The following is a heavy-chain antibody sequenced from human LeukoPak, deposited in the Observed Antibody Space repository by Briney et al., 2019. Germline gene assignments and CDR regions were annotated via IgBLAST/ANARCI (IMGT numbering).Heavy chain of an antibody. CDR3: ARGAGWWDY. CDR2: ISYSGRI. V-gene: IGHV4-59*11. Sequence: PSETLSLTCTVSGGPISSHYWSWIRQPPGEGLEWIGYISYSGRINYNPSLKSRVTLSLDTSKNQFSLTLTSVTAADTAVYYCARGAGWWDYWGQGTLVTVSS. D-gene: IGHD2-15*01. J-gene: IGHJ4*02. CDR1: GGPISSHY.